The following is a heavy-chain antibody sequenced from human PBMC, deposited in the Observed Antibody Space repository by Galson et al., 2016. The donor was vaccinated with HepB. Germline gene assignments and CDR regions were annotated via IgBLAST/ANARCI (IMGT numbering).Heavy chain of an antibody. CDR1: GYSFNXXY. D-gene: IGHD3-10*01. J-gene: IGHJ3*02. Sequence: SVKVSCKASGYSFNXXYIHXVRQAPGQGLEWTGIINPSGGSTSYPEKFQGRVNMTRDTSTSTVYMDLRSLRSEDTAVYYSAKGRSYTSHGSFLQNDALDIWGHGTMVTVSS. CDR3: AKGRSYTSHGSFLQNDALDI. V-gene: IGHV1-46*02. CDR2: INPSGGST.